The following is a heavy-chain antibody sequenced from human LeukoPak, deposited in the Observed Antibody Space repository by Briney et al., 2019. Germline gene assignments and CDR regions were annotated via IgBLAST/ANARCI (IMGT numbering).Heavy chain of an antibody. Sequence: ASVKVSCKASGYTFTGYYMHWVRQAPCQGLEGMGWINPNSGGTNYAQKVQGRVTMTRDKSISTAYMELSRLRSDDTAVYYCAREDPAAGGYGMDVWGQGTTVTVSS. CDR2: INPNSGGT. CDR1: GYTFTGYY. V-gene: IGHV1-2*02. J-gene: IGHJ6*02. D-gene: IGHD6-13*01. CDR3: AREDPAAGGYGMDV.